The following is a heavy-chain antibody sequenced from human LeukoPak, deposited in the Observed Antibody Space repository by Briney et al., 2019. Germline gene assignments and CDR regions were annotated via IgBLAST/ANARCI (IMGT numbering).Heavy chain of an antibody. D-gene: IGHD6-19*01. CDR1: GGSISSYY. CDR3: ARSWEQWLAGYDYYYYMDV. V-gene: IGHV4-59*01. J-gene: IGHJ6*03. CDR2: IYYSGST. Sequence: PSETLSLTCTVSGGSISSYYWSWIRQPPGKGLEWIGYIYYSGSTNYNPSLKSRVTISVATSKNQFSLKLSSVTAADTAVYYCARSWEQWLAGYDYYYYMDVWGKGTTVTISS.